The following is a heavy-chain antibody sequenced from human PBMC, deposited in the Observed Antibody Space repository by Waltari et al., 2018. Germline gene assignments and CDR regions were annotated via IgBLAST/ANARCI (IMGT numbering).Heavy chain of an antibody. CDR2: INFNSGGT. Sequence: QVQLVQSGAEVKEPGASVRVPCKTSGITFTGYYLHWVRQAPGQGLEWMGWINFNSGGTNYPRKFQGRVIMTRDTSITTLYMELTSLRSDDTAVYYCARSGYYYGLDYWGQGTPVTISS. CDR3: ARSGYYYGLDY. D-gene: IGHD3-22*01. V-gene: IGHV1-2*02. CDR1: GITFTGYY. J-gene: IGHJ4*02.